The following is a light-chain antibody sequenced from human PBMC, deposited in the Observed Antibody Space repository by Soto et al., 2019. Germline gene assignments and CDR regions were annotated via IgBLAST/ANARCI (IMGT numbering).Light chain of an antibody. CDR1: QSVLYSSNNKNY. V-gene: IGKV4-1*01. J-gene: IGKJ5*01. CDR2: WAS. Sequence: DIVMTQSPDSLAVSLGERATINCKSSQSVLYSSNNKNYLAWYQQKPGQPPKLLIYWASTRESGVPDRFSGSGSWTDFTLTISSLQAEDVAVYYCQKYYSTPITLCLGTRLEIK. CDR3: QKYYSTPIT.